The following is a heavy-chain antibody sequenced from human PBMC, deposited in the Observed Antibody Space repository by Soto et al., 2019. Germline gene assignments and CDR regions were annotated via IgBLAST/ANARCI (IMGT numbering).Heavy chain of an antibody. J-gene: IGHJ4*02. V-gene: IGHV3-15*01. D-gene: IGHD3-3*01. CDR1: GFTFSSYG. Sequence: VQLVESGGGVVQPGRSLRLSCAASGFTFSSYGMHWVRQAPGKGLEWVGRIKSKTDGGTTDYAAPVKGRFTISRDDSKNTLYLQMNSLKTEDTAVYYCTTDGLPYDFWSACVYWGQGTLVTVSS. CDR3: TTDGLPYDFWSACVY. CDR2: IKSKTDGGTT.